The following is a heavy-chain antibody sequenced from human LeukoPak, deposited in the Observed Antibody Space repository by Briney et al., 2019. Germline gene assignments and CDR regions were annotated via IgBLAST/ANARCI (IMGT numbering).Heavy chain of an antibody. CDR2: IYHRGSA. CDR1: GGSISSSY. CDR3: ARGDDYYVSGNYLAY. Sequence: SETLSLTCTVSGGSISSSYWTWVRQPPGKGLEWIGYIYHRGSANYNPPLKSRVTISIDTSKNQFSLTLTSMTAADAAVYFCARGDDYYVSGNYLAYWGQGILVTVSS. D-gene: IGHD3-10*01. J-gene: IGHJ4*02. V-gene: IGHV4-59*01.